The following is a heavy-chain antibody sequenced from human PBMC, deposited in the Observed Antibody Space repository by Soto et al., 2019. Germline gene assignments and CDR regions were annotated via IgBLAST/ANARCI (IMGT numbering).Heavy chain of an antibody. V-gene: IGHV4-59*01. D-gene: IGHD5-18*01. CDR1: GGSISSYY. CDR3: ARTLYSYGPRFDY. Sequence: SETLSLTCTVSGGSISSYYWSWIRQPPGKGLEWIGYIYYGGSTNYNPSLKSRVTISVDTSKNQFSLKLSSVTAADTAVYYCARTLYSYGPRFDYWGQGTLVTVSS. J-gene: IGHJ4*02. CDR2: IYYGGST.